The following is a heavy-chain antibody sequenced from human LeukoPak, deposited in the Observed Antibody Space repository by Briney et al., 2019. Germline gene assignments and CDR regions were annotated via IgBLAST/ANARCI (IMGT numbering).Heavy chain of an antibody. CDR3: ARRPRNGGNYDGPSGLDS. CDR2: MNHSGGS. Sequence: PSETLSLTCTVSGGSISSSSYYWSWIRQPPGKGLEWIGEMNHSGGSNYSPSLKSRVTISVDSSKNQFSLKLRSATAADTAVYYCARRPRNGGNYDGPSGLDSWGRGTLVTVSS. CDR1: GGSISSSSYY. J-gene: IGHJ4*02. V-gene: IGHV4-39*07. D-gene: IGHD3-3*01.